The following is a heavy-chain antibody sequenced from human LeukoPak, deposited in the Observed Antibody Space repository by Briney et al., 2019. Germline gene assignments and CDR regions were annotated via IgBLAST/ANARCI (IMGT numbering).Heavy chain of an antibody. J-gene: IGHJ6*03. CDR1: GYTFTGYY. D-gene: IGHD3-22*01. CDR2: INPNSGGT. CDR3: ARADDSSGYWDCYYMDV. Sequence: ASVKVSCKASGYTFTGYYMHWVRQAPGQGLEWMGRINPNSGGTNYAQKFQGRVTMTRDTSISTAYMELSRLRSDDTAVYYCARADDSSGYWDCYYMDVWGKGTTVTVSS. V-gene: IGHV1-2*06.